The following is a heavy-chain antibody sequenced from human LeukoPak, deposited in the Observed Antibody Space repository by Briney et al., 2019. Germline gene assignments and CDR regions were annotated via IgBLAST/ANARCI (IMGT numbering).Heavy chain of an antibody. CDR1: GYSISSGYY. V-gene: IGHV4-38-2*01. CDR2: IYHSGST. D-gene: IGHD4-11*01. Sequence: SETLSLTCAVSGYSISSGYYWGWIRQPPGKWLEWIGSIYHSGSTYYNPSLKSRVAISVDTSKNQFSLKLSSVTAADTAVYYCASTDYSNYDYYYYYMDVWGKGTTVTVSS. CDR3: ASTDYSNYDYYYYYMDV. J-gene: IGHJ6*03.